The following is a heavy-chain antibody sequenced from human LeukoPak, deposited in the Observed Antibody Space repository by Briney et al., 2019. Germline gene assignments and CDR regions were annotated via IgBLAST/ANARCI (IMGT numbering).Heavy chain of an antibody. D-gene: IGHD6-13*01. J-gene: IGHJ4*02. Sequence: GGSLRLSCAASGFTFGHFYMNWIRQAPGKRLEWVSAISGSGGSTYYADSVKGRFTISRDNSKNTLYLQMNSLRAEDTAVYYCAKEGTYSSSWYKGYDYWGQGTLVTVSS. CDR3: AKEGTYSSSWYKGYDY. CDR1: GFTFGHFY. CDR2: ISGSGGST. V-gene: IGHV3-23*01.